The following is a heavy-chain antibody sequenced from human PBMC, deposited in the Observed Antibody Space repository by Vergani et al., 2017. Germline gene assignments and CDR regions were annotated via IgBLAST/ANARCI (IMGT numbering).Heavy chain of an antibody. J-gene: IGHJ6*02. D-gene: IGHD5-18*01. CDR3: AREPPYSYGYVTDYYYYGMDV. Sequence: QSQLVQSGDEVKKPGASVKVSCKTSGYSFINYGISWVRQAPGQGLEWLGWVSPYNGNTNYGQKIQGRVTMTTDTSTRTAYMQLRSLTFDDTAVYYCAREPPYSYGYVTDYYYYGMDVWGQGTTVTVSS. CDR1: GYSFINYG. CDR2: VSPYNGNT. V-gene: IGHV1-18*01.